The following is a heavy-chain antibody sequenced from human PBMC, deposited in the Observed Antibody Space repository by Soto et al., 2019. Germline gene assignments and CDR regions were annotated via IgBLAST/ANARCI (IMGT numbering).Heavy chain of an antibody. CDR3: ARDRGLWFGETAGDGMDV. V-gene: IGHV3-30-3*01. Sequence: QVQLVESGGGVVQPGRSLRLSCAASGFTFSSYAMHWVRQAPGKGLEWVAVISYDGSNKYYADSVKGRCTISRDNSKTTMYLQMNSLRAEDTAVYYCARDRGLWFGETAGDGMDVWGQGTTVTVSS. D-gene: IGHD3-10*01. CDR1: GFTFSSYA. CDR2: ISYDGSNK. J-gene: IGHJ6*02.